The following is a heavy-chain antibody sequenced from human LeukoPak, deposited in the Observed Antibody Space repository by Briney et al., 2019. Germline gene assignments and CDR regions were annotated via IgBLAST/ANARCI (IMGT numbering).Heavy chain of an antibody. D-gene: IGHD3-3*01. V-gene: IGHV4-4*02. CDR2: IYHSGSI. J-gene: IGHJ4*02. CDR3: ARRRDYDFWSGYYPAFEY. Sequence: KASETLSLTCAVSGGSISNSDWWSWVRQAPGKGLEWIGEIYHSGSISYNPSLKSRVTISVDKSKNQFSLKLRSVTAADTAVFYCARRRDYDFWSGYYPAFEYWGQGILVTVSS. CDR1: GGSISNSDW.